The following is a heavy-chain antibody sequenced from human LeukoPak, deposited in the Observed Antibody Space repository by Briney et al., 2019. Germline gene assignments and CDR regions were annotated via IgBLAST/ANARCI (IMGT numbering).Heavy chain of an antibody. CDR2: INPNSGGT. D-gene: IGHD3-10*01. CDR3: ARGYLDYGSGRLGDAFDI. Sequence: ASVKVSCKASGYTFTRYYMHWVRQAPGQGLEWMGWINPNSGGTNYAQKFQGWVTMTRDTSISTAYMELSRLRSDDTAVYYCARGYLDYGSGRLGDAFDIWGQGTMVTVSS. J-gene: IGHJ3*02. V-gene: IGHV1-2*04. CDR1: GYTFTRYY.